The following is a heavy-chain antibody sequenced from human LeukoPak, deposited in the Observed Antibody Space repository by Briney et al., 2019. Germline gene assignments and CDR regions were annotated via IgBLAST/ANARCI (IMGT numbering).Heavy chain of an antibody. Sequence: GGSLRLSCAASGFTFSSYSMNLVRQAPGRGLEWVSPFITCNSYIYYADSVKGRFTISRDNAKNSLYLQMNSLRAEDTAVYYCARLGSFYCSGGSCSLGWFDPRGEGTLVTVSS. J-gene: IGHJ5*02. CDR2: FITCNSYI. CDR3: ARLGSFYCSGGSCSLGWFDP. CDR1: GFTFSSYS. V-gene: IGHV3-21*01. D-gene: IGHD2-15*01.